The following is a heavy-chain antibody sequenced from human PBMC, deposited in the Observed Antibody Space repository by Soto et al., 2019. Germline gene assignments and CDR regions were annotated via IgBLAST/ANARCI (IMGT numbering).Heavy chain of an antibody. Sequence: SVKVSCKASGGTFSSYAISWVRQAPGQGLEWMGGIIPIFGTANYAQKFQGRVTITADESTSTAYMELSSLRSEDTAVYYCARARVASYDSSGYYFDYWGQGTLVTVSS. CDR1: GGTFSSYA. V-gene: IGHV1-69*13. J-gene: IGHJ4*02. CDR3: ARARVASYDSSGYYFDY. D-gene: IGHD3-22*01. CDR2: IIPIFGTA.